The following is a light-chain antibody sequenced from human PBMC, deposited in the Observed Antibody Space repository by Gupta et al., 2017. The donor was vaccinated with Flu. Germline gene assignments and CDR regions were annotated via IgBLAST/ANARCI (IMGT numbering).Light chain of an antibody. Sequence: GTLSLSPGERGSLSCRASQSVRYRSLAWYQQRPGQAPSLLIYGASKRATGVPDRFIGSGSGTDFTLTISRLEPEDFAVYYCQQDDNSPFSFGEGTKVEIK. V-gene: IGKV3-20*01. CDR1: QSVRYRS. CDR2: GAS. CDR3: QQDDNSPFS. J-gene: IGKJ2*01.